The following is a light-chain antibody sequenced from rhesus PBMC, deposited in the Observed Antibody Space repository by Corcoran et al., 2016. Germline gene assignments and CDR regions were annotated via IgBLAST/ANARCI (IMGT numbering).Light chain of an antibody. CDR3: LQYSSSPYS. J-gene: IGKJ2*01. CDR1: QSISSW. CDR2: KAS. V-gene: IGKV1-22*01. Sequence: DIQMTQSPSSLSASVGDTVTITRRASQSISSWLDWYQQKPGKAPKLLTYKASSLQSGVPSRFSGSGAGTDFTLTISSVQPEDFATYYCLQYSSSPYSFDQGAKVEIK.